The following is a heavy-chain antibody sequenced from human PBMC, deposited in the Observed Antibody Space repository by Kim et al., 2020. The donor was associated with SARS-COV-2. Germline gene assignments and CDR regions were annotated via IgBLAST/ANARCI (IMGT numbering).Heavy chain of an antibody. D-gene: IGHD2-2*03. CDR3: AREYGYCSSTSCKYYYYGMDV. CDR2: IIPILGIA. CDR1: GGTFSSYA. V-gene: IGHV1-69*04. Sequence: SVKVSCKASGGTFSSYAISWVRQAPGQGLEWMGRIIPILGIANYAQKFQGRVTITADKSTSTAYMELSSLRSEDTAVYYCAREYGYCSSTSCKYYYYGMDVWSQGTTVTVSS. J-gene: IGHJ6*02.